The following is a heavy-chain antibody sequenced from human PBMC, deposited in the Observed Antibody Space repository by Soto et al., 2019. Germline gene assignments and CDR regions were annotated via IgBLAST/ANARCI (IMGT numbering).Heavy chain of an antibody. V-gene: IGHV4-59*01. CDR3: ARETLSSSWPDALDI. D-gene: IGHD6-13*01. Sequence: QVQLQESGPGLVKPSETLSLTCTVSGGSISSYYWSWIRQPPGKGLEWIGYIYYSGSTNYNPSLKCRVPISGHPSKHQFSLKLSSVTAADTAVYYCARETLSSSWPDALDIWGQGTMVTVSS. J-gene: IGHJ3*02. CDR1: GGSISSYY. CDR2: IYYSGST.